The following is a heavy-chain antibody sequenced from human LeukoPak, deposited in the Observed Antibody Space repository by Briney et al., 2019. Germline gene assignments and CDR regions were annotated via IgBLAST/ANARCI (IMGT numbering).Heavy chain of an antibody. CDR3: AKDLRLGLRYFDWLLSPFDY. V-gene: IGHV3-23*01. CDR1: GITFSSYA. J-gene: IGHJ4*02. D-gene: IGHD3-9*01. Sequence: GGSLRLSCAASGITFSSYAMSWVRQAPGKGLEWVSSISGSGDSTYYADSVKGRFTISRDNSKNTLCLQMNSLRPEDTAVYYCAKDLRLGLRYFDWLLSPFDYWGQGTLVTVSS. CDR2: ISGSGDST.